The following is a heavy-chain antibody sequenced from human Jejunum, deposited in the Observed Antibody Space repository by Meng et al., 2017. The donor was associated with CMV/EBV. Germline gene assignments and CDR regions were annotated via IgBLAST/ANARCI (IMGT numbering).Heavy chain of an antibody. CDR3: VRGVSPTEWPLEK. V-gene: IGHV4-59*01. D-gene: IGHD3-3*01. Sequence: TVSVGSIISYYWSWVRQSPGKGLEWLGYIHYSESTKYNPSLESRVTMSLDRSRNQFSLRLSSVTAADTAVYFCVRGVSPTEWPLEKWGQGTLVTVSS. CDR1: VGSIISYY. CDR2: IHYSEST. J-gene: IGHJ4*02.